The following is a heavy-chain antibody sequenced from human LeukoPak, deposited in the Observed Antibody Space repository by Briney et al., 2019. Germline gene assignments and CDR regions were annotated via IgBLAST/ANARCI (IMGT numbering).Heavy chain of an antibody. V-gene: IGHV4-38-2*01. CDR3: ARRIGSSGSYYFDY. Sequence: SETLSLTCAVSGYSISSGYYWGGGRQPRGKGEEGSGNSYNSGSTNYKQSLKRRGTISRERSKKNVCMKLNSVTAADTAVYYCARRIGSSGSYYFDYWGQGTLVTVSS. CDR1: GYSISSGYY. D-gene: IGHD6-13*01. CDR2: SYNSGST. J-gene: IGHJ4*02.